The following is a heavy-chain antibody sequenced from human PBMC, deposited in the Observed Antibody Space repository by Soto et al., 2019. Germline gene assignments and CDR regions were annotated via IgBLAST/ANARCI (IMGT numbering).Heavy chain of an antibody. V-gene: IGHV3-33*08. CDR2: IRYDGSDE. J-gene: IGHJ4*02. D-gene: IGHD1-26*01. CDR1: ASIFKGHG. CDR3: ARDGVGATTFFGFLDY. Sequence: QVQLVESGGGVVQPGGSLRLSCAASASIFKGHGMHWVRQAPGKGLEWVAIIRYDGSDEHYGDSVKGRFTISRDNSKNMLYLQMSSLRAEDTAVYYCARDGVGATTFFGFLDYWGQGTLVTVSS.